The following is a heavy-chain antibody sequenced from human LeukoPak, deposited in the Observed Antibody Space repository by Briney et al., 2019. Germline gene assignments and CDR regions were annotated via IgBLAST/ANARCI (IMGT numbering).Heavy chain of an antibody. V-gene: IGHV3-9*01. CDR2: ISWNSGSI. CDR1: GFTFDDYA. D-gene: IGHD3-10*01. J-gene: IGHJ4*02. CDR3: AKDRVYYYGSGSAIDY. Sequence: SLRLSCAASGFTFDDYAMHWVRQAPGKGLEWVSGISWNSGSIGYADSVKGRFTISRDNAKNSLYLQMNSLRAEDTALYYCAKDRVYYYGSGSAIDYWGQGTLVTVSS.